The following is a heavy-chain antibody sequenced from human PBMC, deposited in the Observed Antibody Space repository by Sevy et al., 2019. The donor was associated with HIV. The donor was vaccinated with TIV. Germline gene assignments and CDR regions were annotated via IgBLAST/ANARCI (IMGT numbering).Heavy chain of an antibody. J-gene: IGHJ4*02. CDR1: GFTFSKAW. Sequence: GGSLRLSCAASGFTFSKAWMNWVRQAPGKGPEWVGRIKSKTDGGKTDFSAFVKSRFKISREDSNDKLFLQMDNLEVEDTAVYYCSTAHQWFGNLRLDWGQGTLVTVSS. CDR3: STAHQWFGNLRLD. V-gene: IGHV3-15*01. D-gene: IGHD3-10*01. CDR2: IKSKTDGGKT.